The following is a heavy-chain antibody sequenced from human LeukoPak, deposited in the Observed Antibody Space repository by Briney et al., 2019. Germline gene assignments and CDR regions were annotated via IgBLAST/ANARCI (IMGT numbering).Heavy chain of an antibody. CDR3: ARASLWEQIDY. V-gene: IGHV1-2*02. D-gene: IGHD3-16*01. J-gene: IGHJ4*02. CDR2: IDPNSGGT. Sequence: ASVKVSCKASGYTFTSYGISWVRQAPGQGLEWMGWIDPNSGGTNYAQSFQGRVTMTRDTSISTAYMELSRLRSDDTAVYYCARASLWEQIDYWGQGTLVTVSS. CDR1: GYTFTSYG.